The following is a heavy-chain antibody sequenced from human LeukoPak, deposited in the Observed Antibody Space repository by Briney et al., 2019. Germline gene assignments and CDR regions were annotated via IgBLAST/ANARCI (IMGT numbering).Heavy chain of an antibody. CDR1: GGSISSSGYY. CDR2: IYYSGST. V-gene: IGHV4-39*01. CDR3: ARHEYSGSNYGLSWFNP. D-gene: IGHD1-26*01. J-gene: IGHJ5*02. Sequence: SETLSLTCTVSGGSISSSGYYWGWIRQPPGKGLEWIASIYYSGSTYYNPSLKSRVTISVDTSKNQLSLKLSSLTAADTAVYYCARHEYSGSNYGLSWFNPWAREPWSPSPQ.